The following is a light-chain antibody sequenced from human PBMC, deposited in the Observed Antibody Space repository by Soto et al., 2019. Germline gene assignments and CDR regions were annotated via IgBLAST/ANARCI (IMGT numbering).Light chain of an antibody. J-gene: IGLJ3*02. CDR1: SGSIASNY. V-gene: IGLV6-57*01. CDR2: EDN. CDR3: QSYDNNSGWM. Sequence: NFMLTQPHSVSASPGKTVTISCTRSSGSIASNYVQWYQQRPGSSPTTMIYEDNQRPSGVPDRFSGSIDSSSNSASLTVSGLKTEDEADYYCQSYDNNSGWMFGGGTKVTVL.